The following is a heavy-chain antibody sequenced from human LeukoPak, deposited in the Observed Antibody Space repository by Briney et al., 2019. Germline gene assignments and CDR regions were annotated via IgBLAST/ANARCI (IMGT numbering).Heavy chain of an antibody. CDR2: YYSGST. CDR1: GGSVSSGSYY. D-gene: IGHD3-16*01. V-gene: IGHV4-61*01. Sequence: SETLSLTCTVSGGSVSSGSYYWSWIRLPPGKGLEWIGYYYSGSTNYNPSLKSRVTISVDTSKNQFSLKLSSVTAADTAVYYCARGRWGDYWGQGTLVTVSS. CDR3: ARGRWGDY. J-gene: IGHJ4*02.